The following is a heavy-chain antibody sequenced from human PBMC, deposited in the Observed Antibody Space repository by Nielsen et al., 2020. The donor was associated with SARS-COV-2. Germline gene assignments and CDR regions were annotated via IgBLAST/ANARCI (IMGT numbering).Heavy chain of an antibody. CDR2: IYYSGST. D-gene: IGHD1-26*01. Sequence: GSLRLSCTVSGGSISSYYWSWIRQPPGKGLEWIGYIYYSGSTNYNPSLKSRVTISVDTSKNQFSLKLSSVTAADTAVYYCARGVDSGSQAGFDPWGQGTLVTVSS. CDR1: GGSISSYY. J-gene: IGHJ5*02. CDR3: ARGVDSGSQAGFDP. V-gene: IGHV4-59*01.